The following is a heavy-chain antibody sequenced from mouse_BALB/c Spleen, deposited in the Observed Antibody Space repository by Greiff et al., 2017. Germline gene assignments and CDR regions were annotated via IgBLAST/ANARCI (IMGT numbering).Heavy chain of an antibody. J-gene: IGHJ4*01. CDR2: IWSGGSK. V-gene: IGHV2-2*02. D-gene: IGHD1-1*01. CDR3: ARNREGYYYGNYAMDD. CDR1: GFYLTSYG. Sequence: VKLMESGPGLVQPSQSLSITCTVSGFYLTSYGVHWVRQSPGKGLEWLGVIWSGGSKDYNAAYISRLSISKDDSKSQVFFKMNSLQANDTAIYYCARNREGYYYGNYAMDDWGQGTSVTVSS.